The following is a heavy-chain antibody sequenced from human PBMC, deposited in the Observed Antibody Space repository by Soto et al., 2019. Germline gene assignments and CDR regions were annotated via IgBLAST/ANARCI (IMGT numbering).Heavy chain of an antibody. CDR2: INAGNGNT. D-gene: IGHD6-13*01. V-gene: IGHV1-3*01. CDR1: GYTFTSYA. CDR3: ARAPGGPGIAEY. Sequence: RASVKVSCKASGYTFTSYAMQWVRQAPGQRLEWMGWINAGNGNTKYSQKFQGRVTITRDTSASTAYMELSSLRSEDTAVYYCARAPGGPGIAEYWGQGTLVTVSS. J-gene: IGHJ4*02.